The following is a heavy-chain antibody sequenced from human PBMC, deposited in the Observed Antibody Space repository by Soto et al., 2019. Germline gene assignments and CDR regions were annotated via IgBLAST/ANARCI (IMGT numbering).Heavy chain of an antibody. V-gene: IGHV3-7*01. CDR3: ARSLDD. CDR1: GFNFGNSW. Sequence: GGSRRLSCAASGFNFGNSWMDWVRQAPGKGLEWVAKINQDGSERHYVDSVKGRFTISRDNAKNSLYLQMSSLTAEDSALYYGARSLDDWGQGTPVTSPQ. CDR2: INQDGSER. J-gene: IGHJ4*02.